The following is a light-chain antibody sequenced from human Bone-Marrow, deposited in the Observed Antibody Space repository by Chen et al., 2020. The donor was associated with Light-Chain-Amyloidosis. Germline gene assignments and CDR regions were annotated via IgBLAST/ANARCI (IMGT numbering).Light chain of an antibody. CDR3: QEYGTSPLT. V-gene: IGKV3-20*01. Sequence: EIVLTQSPGTLSLSPGEGANLSCRASQTISINYFTWYQQKFGQHPRLLIYGSSSRATGLPNRSTGSGGGTDFTISIKRLEQEDFAKCYCQEYGTSPLTLGGGTKVEIK. J-gene: IGKJ4*01. CDR1: QTISINY. CDR2: GSS.